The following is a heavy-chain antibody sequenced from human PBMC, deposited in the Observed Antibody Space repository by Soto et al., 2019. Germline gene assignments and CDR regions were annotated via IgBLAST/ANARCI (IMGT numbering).Heavy chain of an antibody. D-gene: IGHD3-10*01. J-gene: IGHJ6*02. CDR2: ISYSGST. V-gene: IGHV4-59*01. CDR3: ARRLMIREVITHGMAV. CDR1: GDSISTYY. Sequence: SETLSLTCTVSGDSISTYYWSWIRLPPGKGLEWIGYISYSGSTNYNPSLKNRVTMSVDTSKNQFSLKLSSVTAADTAVYYCARRLMIREVITHGMAVWGQGTTVTVSS.